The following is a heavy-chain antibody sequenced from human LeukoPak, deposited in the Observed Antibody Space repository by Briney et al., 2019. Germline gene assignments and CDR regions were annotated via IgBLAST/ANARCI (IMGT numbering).Heavy chain of an antibody. D-gene: IGHD2-15*01. Sequence: GGSLRLSCAASGFTFSSYGMHWVRQAPGKGLEWVSTISGSGGSTYYADSVKGRFTISRDNSKNTLYLQMNSLRAEDTAVYYCAKDRRYCSGGSCYSGGYFDYWGQGTLVTVSS. CDR3: AKDRRYCSGGSCYSGGYFDY. J-gene: IGHJ4*02. CDR1: GFTFSSYG. CDR2: ISGSGGST. V-gene: IGHV3-23*01.